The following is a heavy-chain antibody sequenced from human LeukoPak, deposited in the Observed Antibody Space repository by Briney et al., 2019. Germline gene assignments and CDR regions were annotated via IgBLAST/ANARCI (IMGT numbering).Heavy chain of an antibody. CDR2: FDPEDGET. CDR3: ATAVYDSSGSGYYFDY. Sequence: ASVKVSCKVSGYTLTELSKHWVRQAPGKGLEWMGGFDPEDGETIYAQKFQGRVTMTEDTSTDTAYMELSSLRSEDTAVYYCATAVYDSSGSGYYFDYWGQGTLVTVSS. CDR1: GYTLTELS. J-gene: IGHJ4*02. V-gene: IGHV1-24*01. D-gene: IGHD3-22*01.